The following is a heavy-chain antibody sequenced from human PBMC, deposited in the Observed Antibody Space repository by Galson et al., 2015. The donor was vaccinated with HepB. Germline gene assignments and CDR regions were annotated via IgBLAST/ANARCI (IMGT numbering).Heavy chain of an antibody. CDR3: TRPNFRSGSYAFSL. CDR1: GFTFSDYY. Sequence: SLRLSCAASGFTFSDYYMTWIRQSPVKGLEWISRINDDESATDYAGSVKGRFTISRDNAKNTVYLQMNSLRAEDTAVYYCTRPNFRSGSYAFSLWGQGTMVTVSS. J-gene: IGHJ3*01. V-gene: IGHV3-74*01. CDR2: INDDESAT. D-gene: IGHD3-10*01.